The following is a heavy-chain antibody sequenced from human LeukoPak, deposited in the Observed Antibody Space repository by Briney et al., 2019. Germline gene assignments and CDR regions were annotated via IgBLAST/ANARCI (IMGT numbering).Heavy chain of an antibody. Sequence: GGSLRLSCAASGFTFSNHWIHWVRQAPGKGLEWVANIKQDGSEKYYVDSVKGRFTISSDNARTSLYLQMNSLRAEDTAVYYCAADIFDAFDIWGQGTMVTVSS. V-gene: IGHV3-7*01. CDR3: AADIFDAFDI. J-gene: IGHJ3*02. D-gene: IGHD3-9*01. CDR1: GFTFSNHW. CDR2: IKQDGSEK.